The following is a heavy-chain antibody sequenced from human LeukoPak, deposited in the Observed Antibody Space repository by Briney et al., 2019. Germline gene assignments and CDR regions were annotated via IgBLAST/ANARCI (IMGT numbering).Heavy chain of an antibody. V-gene: IGHV4-4*07. CDR3: ARGYPNYVWGSYRSYYFDY. CDR2: IYTSGST. D-gene: IGHD3-16*02. J-gene: IGHJ4*02. Sequence: PSETLSLTCTVSGGSISSYYWSWIRQPAGKGLEWIGRIYTSGSTNYNPSLKSRVTMSVDTSKNQFSLKLSSVTAADTAVYYCARGYPNYVWGSYRSYYFDYWGQGTLVTVSS. CDR1: GGSISSYY.